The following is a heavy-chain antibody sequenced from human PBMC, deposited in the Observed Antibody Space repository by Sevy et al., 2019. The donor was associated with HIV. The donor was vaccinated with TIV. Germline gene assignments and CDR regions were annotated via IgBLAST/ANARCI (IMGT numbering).Heavy chain of an antibody. CDR2: IIAVSGTT. V-gene: IGHV1-69*13. J-gene: IGHJ5*02. Sequence: ASVKVSCKTSGGTFSGYAISWVRQAPGQGLEWMGGIIAVSGTTNYVEKFQGRLTITADVSTRTVYMELRRLKTEDTAIYYCARDRDRGWFDPWGQGTLVTVSS. CDR3: ARDRDRGWFDP. D-gene: IGHD3-16*01. CDR1: GGTFSGYA.